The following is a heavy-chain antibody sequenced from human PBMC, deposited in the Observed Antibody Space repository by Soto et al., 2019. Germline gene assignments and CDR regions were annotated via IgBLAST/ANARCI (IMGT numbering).Heavy chain of an antibody. CDR2: ISENGGRCGGT. CDR1: GFSFSSSA. D-gene: IGHD2-21*01. V-gene: IGHV3-23*01. J-gene: IGHJ3*02. Sequence: VQLLESGGGLVQPGGSLRLSCTASGFSFSSSAMTWVRQAPGQGLEWVASISENGGRCGGTYYADSVKGRFTISRDNSNNTLYLQVDSPTGADTAIYYCASAKAVVIAPLGIWGQGTMVTVSS. CDR3: ASAKAVVIAPLGI.